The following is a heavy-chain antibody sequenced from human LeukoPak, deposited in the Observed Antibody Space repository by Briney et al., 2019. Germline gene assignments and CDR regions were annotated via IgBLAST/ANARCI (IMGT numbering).Heavy chain of an antibody. V-gene: IGHV1-8*01. CDR1: GYTFTSYD. D-gene: IGHD3-3*01. J-gene: IGHJ4*02. CDR3: ARAPWSGYSSLDY. CDR2: MNPNSGNT. Sequence: GASVKVSCKASGYTFTSYDINWVRQATGQGLEWMGWMNPNSGNTGYAQKFQGRVTMTRDTSISTAYMELSRLRSDDTAVYYCARAPWSGYSSLDYWGQGTLVTVSS.